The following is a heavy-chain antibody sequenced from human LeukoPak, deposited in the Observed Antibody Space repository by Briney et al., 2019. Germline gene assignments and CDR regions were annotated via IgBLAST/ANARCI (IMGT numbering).Heavy chain of an antibody. V-gene: IGHV4-34*01. Sequence: SQTLSLTCAVYGGSFIGYYWGSIRQPPGKGLGWIGEINHSGNNNYSPSLKSRVKISVDTSKNQFTLKLSSVTAADTAVYYCARERMSDWSSRNWFDPWGQGTLVTVSS. CDR2: INHSGNN. CDR1: GGSFIGYY. CDR3: ARERMSDWSSRNWFDP. J-gene: IGHJ5*02. D-gene: IGHD3-9*01.